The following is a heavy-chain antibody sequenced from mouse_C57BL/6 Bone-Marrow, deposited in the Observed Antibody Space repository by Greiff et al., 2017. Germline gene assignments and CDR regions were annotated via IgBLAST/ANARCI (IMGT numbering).Heavy chain of an antibody. J-gene: IGHJ4*01. Sequence: QVQLQQSGAELVRPGASVKLSCKASGYTFTDYYINWVKQRPGQGLEWIARIYPGSGNTYYNEKFKGKATLTAEKSSSTAYMQLSSLTSEDSAVYFCARRSFYDYYAMDYWGQGTSVTVSS. CDR2: IYPGSGNT. CDR1: GYTFTDYY. D-gene: IGHD2-3*01. CDR3: ARRSFYDYYAMDY. V-gene: IGHV1-76*01.